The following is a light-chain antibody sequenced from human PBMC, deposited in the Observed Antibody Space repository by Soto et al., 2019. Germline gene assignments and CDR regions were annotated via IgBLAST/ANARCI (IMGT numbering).Light chain of an antibody. CDR1: QTGSSRF. V-gene: IGKV3-20*01. CDR2: GAL. J-gene: IGKJ4*01. CDR3: QQYATSAVT. Sequence: EIVLMQSQRTLSLSPGERATLSCRASQTGSSRFLAWYQQKPGQAPRLLIYGALSRATGIPDRFSGSGSGSDFTLTISRLEPEDLALYYCQQYATSAVTFGGGAKV.